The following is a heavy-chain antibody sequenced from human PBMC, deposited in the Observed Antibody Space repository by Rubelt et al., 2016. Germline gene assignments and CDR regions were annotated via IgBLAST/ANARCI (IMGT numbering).Heavy chain of an antibody. CDR2: TYYRSKWFY. V-gene: IGHV6-1*01. CDR1: GDSVSNNIVA. D-gene: IGHD5-12*01. CDR3: AREGRARSIVAIDH. J-gene: IGHJ4*02. Sequence: QIQLQQSGPGLVKPSQTLSLTCNISGDSVSNNIVAWNWIRQSPSRGLEWLGRTYYRSKWFYDYALSFKSRLIINPDSSKNQFSLQLNSVTPEDTAVYYCAREGRARSIVAIDHWGQGTLVTVSS.